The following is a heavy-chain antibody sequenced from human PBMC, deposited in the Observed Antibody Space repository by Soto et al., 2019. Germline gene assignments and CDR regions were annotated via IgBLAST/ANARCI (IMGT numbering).Heavy chain of an antibody. CDR3: ARGGWATVVNVPDY. J-gene: IGHJ4*02. Sequence: QVQLVESGGGVVQPGRSLRLSCAASGFTFSSYGMHWVRQAPGKGLEWVAVIWYDGSNKYYADSVKGRFTISRDNSKNTLYLQMNGLRAEDTAVYYCARGGWATVVNVPDYWGQGTMVTVSS. CDR1: GFTFSSYG. V-gene: IGHV3-33*01. CDR2: IWYDGSNK. D-gene: IGHD4-17*01.